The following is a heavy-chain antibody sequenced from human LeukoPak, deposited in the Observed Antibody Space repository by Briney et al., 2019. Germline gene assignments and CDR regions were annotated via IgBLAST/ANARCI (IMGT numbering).Heavy chain of an antibody. CDR3: AMRSTATVYFDY. D-gene: IGHD4-17*01. CDR2: IYYSGNT. J-gene: IGHJ4*02. Sequence: PSETLSLTCTVSGGSISSSSYNWGWIRQPPGRGLEWIGSIYYSGNTYYNPSLKSRVTISVDTSKNQFSLKLGSVTAADTAVYYCAMRSTATVYFDYWGQGTLVTVSS. V-gene: IGHV4-39*01. CDR1: GGSISSSSYN.